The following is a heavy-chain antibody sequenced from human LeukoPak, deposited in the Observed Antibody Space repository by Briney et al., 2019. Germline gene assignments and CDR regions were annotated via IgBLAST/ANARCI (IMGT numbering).Heavy chain of an antibody. V-gene: IGHV4-39*01. CDR2: IFYDGTT. J-gene: IGHJ4*02. D-gene: IGHD6-19*01. Sequence: SETLSLTCTVSGGSISSPNSYWGWIRQPPGKGLEWIGSIFYDGTTYYNPSLKSRVTISVDTSKSQFSLTLRSVTTADTAVYYCARRVVAGTTVDFWGQGNLVTVSS. CDR3: ARRVVAGTTVDF. CDR1: GGSISSPNSY.